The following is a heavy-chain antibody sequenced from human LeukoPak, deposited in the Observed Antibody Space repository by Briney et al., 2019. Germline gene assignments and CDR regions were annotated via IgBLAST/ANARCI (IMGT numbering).Heavy chain of an antibody. CDR2: IKKDGIEK. V-gene: IGHV3-7*01. CDR1: GFTLSSDW. J-gene: IGHJ6*02. CDR3: ARRPYSDTSGRLSDV. Sequence: PGGSLRLSCVVSGFTLSSDWMSWVRQAPGKGLEWVANIKKDGIEKYYVESVKGRFTISRDNAKNSLYLQMNSLRDDDTALYYCARRPYSDTSGRLSDVWGQGTTVTVSS. D-gene: IGHD3-22*01.